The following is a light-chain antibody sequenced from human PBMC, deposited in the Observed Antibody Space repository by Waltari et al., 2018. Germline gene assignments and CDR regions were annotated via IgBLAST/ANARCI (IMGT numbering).Light chain of an antibody. CDR2: CAS. CDR1: VLNRSTNRHY. CDR3: QHCYDVPLS. Sequence: VLNRSTNRHYIAWYQQRVGHPPKLLIYCASTREFGVPDRFSGSGSGTDFTLTISDLQAEDVAVYFCQHCYDVPLSFGGGTKVEIK. V-gene: IGKV4-1*01. J-gene: IGKJ4*01.